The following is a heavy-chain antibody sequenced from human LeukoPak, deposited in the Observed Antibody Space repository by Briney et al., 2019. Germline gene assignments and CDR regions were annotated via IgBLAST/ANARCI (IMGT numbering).Heavy chain of an antibody. Sequence: ASVKVSCKASGYTFTVYSMHWVRQAPGQGLEWMGWINPNSGDTKYSQNFQGRVTMSWDTSISTAYMELNRLTSDDTAVYYCARDYDILTGYFSPPDYWGQGTLVTVSS. CDR2: INPNSGDT. CDR3: ARDYDILTGYFSPPDY. J-gene: IGHJ4*02. CDR1: GYTFTVYS. D-gene: IGHD3-9*01. V-gene: IGHV1-2*02.